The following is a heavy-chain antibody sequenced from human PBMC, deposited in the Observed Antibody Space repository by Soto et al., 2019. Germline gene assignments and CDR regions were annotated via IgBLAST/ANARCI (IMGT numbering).Heavy chain of an antibody. Sequence: PGGSLRLSSAVSGFTFSNYEMNWVRQAPGKGLEWVSYINSGGTSIKYADSVKGRFTISRDNAWSSLYLQMNSLRDDDTAVYYCARENDGNDFDFWGQGALVTVSS. V-gene: IGHV3-48*03. CDR2: INSGGTSI. J-gene: IGHJ4*02. D-gene: IGHD1-1*01. CDR1: GFTFSNYE. CDR3: ARENDGNDFDF.